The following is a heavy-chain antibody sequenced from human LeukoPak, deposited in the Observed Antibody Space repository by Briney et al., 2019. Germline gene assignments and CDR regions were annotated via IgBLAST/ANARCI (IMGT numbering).Heavy chain of an antibody. D-gene: IGHD3-10*01. CDR2: ISGSGGST. V-gene: IGHV3-23*01. J-gene: IGHJ6*03. CDR1: GFTFSSYG. CDR3: AKESGPSMVRGVIIGYYYYYMDV. Sequence: GGSLRLSCAASGFTFSSYGMSWVRQAPGKGLEWVSAISGSGGSTYYADSVKGRFTISRDNSKNTLYLQMNSLRAEDTAVYYCAKESGPSMVRGVIIGYYYYYMDVWGKGTTVTISS.